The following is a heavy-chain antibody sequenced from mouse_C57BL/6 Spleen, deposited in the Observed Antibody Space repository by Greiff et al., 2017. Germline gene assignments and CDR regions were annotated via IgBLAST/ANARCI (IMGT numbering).Heavy chain of an antibody. CDR3: ARREGNFDY. CDR1: GYTFTSYW. J-gene: IGHJ2*01. CDR2: IDPSDSYT. Sequence: QVQLQQPGAELVKPGASVKLSCKASGYTFTSYWMQWVKQRPGQGLEWIGEIDPSDSYTNYNQKFKGKATLTVDTSSSTAYMQLSSLTSEDSAVYYCARREGNFDYWGQGTTLTVSS. V-gene: IGHV1-50*01.